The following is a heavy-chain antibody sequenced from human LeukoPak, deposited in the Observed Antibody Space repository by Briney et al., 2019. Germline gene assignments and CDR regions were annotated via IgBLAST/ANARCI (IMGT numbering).Heavy chain of an antibody. CDR1: GLTLSTYW. Sequence: PGGSLRLSCSASGLTLSTYWMRWVRQAPGKGLEWVANIKQAGTEKKYVDSVKGRFTISRDNAKNSLYLQMNSLEAEDRAVYYRARENWGTPNGSDGFEIWGQGTMVSVSS. D-gene: IGHD7-27*01. V-gene: IGHV3-7*05. J-gene: IGHJ3*02. CDR2: IKQAGTEK. CDR3: ARENWGTPNGSDGFEI.